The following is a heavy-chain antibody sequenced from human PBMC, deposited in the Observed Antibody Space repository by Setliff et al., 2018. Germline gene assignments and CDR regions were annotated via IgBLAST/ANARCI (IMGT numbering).Heavy chain of an antibody. J-gene: IGHJ3*02. CDR1: GFTFRSYE. D-gene: IGHD6-19*01. V-gene: IGHV3-48*03. CDR2: ITTSGSTI. Sequence: PGESLRLSCAASGFTFRSYEMNWVRQAPGKGLEWISYITTSGSTIYYADSVKGRFTISRGNAKNSLYLQMNSLRAEDTAVYYCASHEPWLWNAFDIWGQGTMVTVSS. CDR3: ASHEPWLWNAFDI.